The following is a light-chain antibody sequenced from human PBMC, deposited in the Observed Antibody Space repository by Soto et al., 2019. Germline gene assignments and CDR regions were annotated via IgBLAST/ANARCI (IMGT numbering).Light chain of an antibody. CDR2: GAS. CDR3: QQYNNWPPYT. J-gene: IGKJ2*01. Sequence: EIVMTQSPATLSVSPGERATLSCRASQSVSSNLAWYQQKPGQAPRLLIYGASTRATGIPARFSGSGSGTEFTFTISSLQSEDFAVYCCQQYNNWPPYTFGQGTKVDIK. V-gene: IGKV3-15*01. CDR1: QSVSSN.